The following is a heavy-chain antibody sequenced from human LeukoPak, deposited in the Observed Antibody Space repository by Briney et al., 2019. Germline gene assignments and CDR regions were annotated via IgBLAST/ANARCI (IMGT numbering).Heavy chain of an antibody. J-gene: IGHJ2*01. CDR2: IWKEGSNK. V-gene: IGHV3-33*08. CDR3: ARDGFPGAVTQNEGWWFFDL. Sequence: GRSLRLYCGASGFNFSNYAMHRFRQAPGKGLEWVGVIWKEGSNKYYADSVRGRFTISRDNSKNTLYLQMNSLRAEDTAVYFCARDGFPGAVTQNEGWWFFDLWGRGTLVTVSS. CDR1: GFNFSNYA. D-gene: IGHD4-17*01.